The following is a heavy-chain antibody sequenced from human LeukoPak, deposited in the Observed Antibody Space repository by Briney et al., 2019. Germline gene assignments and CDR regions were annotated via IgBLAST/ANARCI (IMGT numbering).Heavy chain of an antibody. CDR3: ARDEVSGDRDFDY. Sequence: ASVKVSCKASGYSFISYGINWVRQAPGQGLEWMGWISAYNGNTNYAQKLRGRVIMTTDTSTSTAYMELRSLRSDDTAVYYCARDEVSGDRDFDYWGQGTLVTVSS. D-gene: IGHD4-17*01. CDR2: ISAYNGNT. V-gene: IGHV1-18*01. J-gene: IGHJ4*02. CDR1: GYSFISYG.